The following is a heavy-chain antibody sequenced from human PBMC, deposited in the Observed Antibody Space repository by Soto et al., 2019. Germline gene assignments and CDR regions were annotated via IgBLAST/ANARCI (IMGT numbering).Heavy chain of an antibody. CDR2: INYSGGT. J-gene: IGHJ5*02. Sequence: SETLSLTCAVYGGSLSAYYWSLIRQPQGKGLEWIGEINYSGGTNYNPSLKSRVTMSVDTSKNQVPLKLSSVTAADTAFYYCARGGKEQLVRVRNWFDPWGQGTLVTVPS. CDR3: ARGGKEQLVRVRNWFDP. V-gene: IGHV4-34*01. D-gene: IGHD6-13*01. CDR1: GGSLSAYY.